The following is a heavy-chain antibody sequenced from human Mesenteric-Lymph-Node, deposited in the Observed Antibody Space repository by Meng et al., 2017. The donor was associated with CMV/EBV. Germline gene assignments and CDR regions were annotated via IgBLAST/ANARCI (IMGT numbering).Heavy chain of an antibody. CDR3: ARGTNYYFDY. J-gene: IGHJ4*02. D-gene: IGHD4/OR15-4a*01. V-gene: IGHV4-30-2*01. CDR1: GDSISSGGYS. CDR2: IYHSGST. Sequence: TCAVSGDSISSGGYSWSWIRRPPGKGLEWIGYIYHSGSTYYNPSLKIRVTIAVDRSKNQFSLNLSSVTAADTAVYYCARGTNYYFDYWGQGSLVTVSS.